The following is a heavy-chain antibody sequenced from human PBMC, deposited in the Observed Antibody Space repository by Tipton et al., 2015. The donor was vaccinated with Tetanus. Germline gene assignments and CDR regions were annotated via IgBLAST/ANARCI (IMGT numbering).Heavy chain of an antibody. J-gene: IGHJ6*02. CDR2: INQDGSAE. CDR3: VRRWFGTQYYFGMDV. Sequence: SLRLSCEASGFTFSSHWMSWVRQVPGKGLEWAANINQDGSAEFYVDSVKGRFTISRDNSKNSLSLQMNSLRADDTAVYYCVRRWFGTQYYFGMDVWGQGTTVTVSS. D-gene: IGHD2/OR15-2a*01. CDR1: GFTFSSHW. V-gene: IGHV3-7*01.